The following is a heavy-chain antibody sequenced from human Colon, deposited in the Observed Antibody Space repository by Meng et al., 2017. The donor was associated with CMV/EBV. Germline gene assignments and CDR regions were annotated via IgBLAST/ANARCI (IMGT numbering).Heavy chain of an antibody. Sequence: QVQLQVPGPGLVKPSETLSLTCTVSGGSISGHYWTWIRRPAGEGLQWLGRIYSDGRIDENYSLRSRVTISVDTSKNQLSLRLTSVTAADTAVYYCGRAGARGVPIDVWGRGTLVTVSS. D-gene: IGHD3-10*01. J-gene: IGHJ1*01. CDR3: GRAGARGVPIDV. CDR1: GGSISGHY. V-gene: IGHV4-4*07. CDR2: IYSDGRI.